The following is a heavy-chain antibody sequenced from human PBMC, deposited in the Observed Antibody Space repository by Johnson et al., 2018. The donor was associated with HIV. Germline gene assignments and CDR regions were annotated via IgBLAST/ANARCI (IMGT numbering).Heavy chain of an antibody. Sequence: VQVVESGGGLVQPGGSLRLSCAASGFTFTSYWMSWVRQAPGKGLEWVANINQDGSEKYFVDSVKGRFTISRDNAKNSLFLQMNSLRAEDTAVYYCARDFFDSSDYYSKAGDAFDIWGQGTMVTVSS. CDR3: ARDFFDSSDYYSKAGDAFDI. D-gene: IGHD3-22*01. CDR1: GFTFTSYW. J-gene: IGHJ3*02. V-gene: IGHV3-7*05. CDR2: INQDGSEK.